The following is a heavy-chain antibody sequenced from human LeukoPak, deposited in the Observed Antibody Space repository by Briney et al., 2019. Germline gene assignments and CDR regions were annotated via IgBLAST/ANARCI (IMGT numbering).Heavy chain of an antibody. CDR2: IYHSGST. V-gene: IGHV4-38-2*02. D-gene: IGHD6-19*01. J-gene: IGHJ4*02. CDR3: ASSSGWYRGYYFDY. CDR1: GYSISSGYY. Sequence: PSETLSLTCTVSGYSISSGYYWGWIRQPPGKGLEWIGSIYHSGSTYYNPSLKSRVTISVDTSKNQFSLKLSSVTAADTAVYYCASSSGWYRGYYFDYWGQGTLVTVSS.